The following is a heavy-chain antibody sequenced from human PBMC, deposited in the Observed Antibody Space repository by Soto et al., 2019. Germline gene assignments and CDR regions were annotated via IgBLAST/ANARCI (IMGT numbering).Heavy chain of an antibody. Sequence: ASVKVSCKASGGTFSSYAISWVRQAPGQGLEWMGGIIPIFGTANYAQKFQGRVTITADESTSTAYMELSRLRSDDTAVYYCARDGPRGVVGYYYGMDVWGQGTTVTVSS. V-gene: IGHV1-69*13. J-gene: IGHJ6*02. CDR1: GGTFSSYA. CDR3: ARDGPRGVVGYYYGMDV. CDR2: IIPIFGTA. D-gene: IGHD2-21*01.